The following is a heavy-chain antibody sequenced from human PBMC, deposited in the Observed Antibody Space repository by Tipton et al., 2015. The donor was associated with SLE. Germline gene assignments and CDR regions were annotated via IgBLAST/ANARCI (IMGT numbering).Heavy chain of an antibody. D-gene: IGHD3-10*01. CDR2: IYTSGST. CDR3: ARNPITMVRGVIPGAFDI. V-gene: IGHV4-61*02. CDR1: GASISGGSYY. J-gene: IGHJ3*02. Sequence: TLSLTCTVSGASISGGSYYWSWIRQPAGKGLEWIGRIYTSGSTYYNPSLKSRVTISVDTSKNQFSLKLTSVAAADTAVYYCARNPITMVRGVIPGAFDIWGQGTMVTVSS.